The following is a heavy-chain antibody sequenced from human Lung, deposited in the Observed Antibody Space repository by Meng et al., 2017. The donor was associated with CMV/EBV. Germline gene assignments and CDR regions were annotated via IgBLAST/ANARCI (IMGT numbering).Heavy chain of an antibody. J-gene: IGHJ5*02. CDR3: ASYRSGTPGRFVP. Sequence: LSCTVSGGSISSYYWSWIRQPPGKGLEWIGYIYYSGSTNYNPSLKSRVTISVDTSKNQFSLKLSSVTAADTAVYYCASYRSGTPGRFVPWGHGTLVTVSS. CDR1: GGSISSYY. D-gene: IGHD1-1*01. CDR2: IYYSGST. V-gene: IGHV4-59*01.